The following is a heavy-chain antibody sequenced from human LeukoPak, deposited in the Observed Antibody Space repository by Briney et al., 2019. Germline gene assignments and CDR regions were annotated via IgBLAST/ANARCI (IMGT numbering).Heavy chain of an antibody. CDR1: GFTFSSYS. CDR3: ARVAAAITETDYYMDV. J-gene: IGHJ6*03. CDR2: ISSSSSYI. D-gene: IGHD2-2*01. V-gene: IGHV3-21*01. Sequence: GGSLRLSCAASGFTFSSYSMNWVRQARGKGLEWVSSISSSSSYIYYADSVKGRFTISRDNAKNSLYLQMNSLRAEDTAVYYCARVAAAITETDYYMDVWGKGTTVTVSS.